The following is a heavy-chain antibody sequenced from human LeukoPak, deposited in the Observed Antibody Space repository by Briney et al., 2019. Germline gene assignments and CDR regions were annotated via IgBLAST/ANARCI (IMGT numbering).Heavy chain of an antibody. CDR3: ARDPTVGGIYFDY. D-gene: IGHD4-23*01. J-gene: IGHJ4*02. CDR2: ISSSSSYI. V-gene: IGHV3-21*01. CDR1: GFTFSSYS. Sequence: GGALRLSCAASGFTFSSYSMNWVRQAPGKGLEWVSSISSSSSYIYYADSVKGRFTISRDKAKNSLYQQMNSLRAEDTAVSYCARDPTVGGIYFDYWGQGTLVTVSS.